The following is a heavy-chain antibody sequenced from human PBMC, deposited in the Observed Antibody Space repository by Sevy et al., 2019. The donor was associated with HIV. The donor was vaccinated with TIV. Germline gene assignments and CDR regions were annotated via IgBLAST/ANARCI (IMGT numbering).Heavy chain of an antibody. Sequence: GGSLRLSCAASGFTFSSYWMHWVRQAPGKGLVWVSHINSDGSSTSYADSVKGRFTISRDNAKNTLYLQMNSLRAEDTAVYYCATYSNSLYYYYGMDVWGQGTTVTVSS. J-gene: IGHJ6*02. CDR2: INSDGSST. CDR1: GFTFSSYW. D-gene: IGHD4-4*01. V-gene: IGHV3-74*01. CDR3: ATYSNSLYYYYGMDV.